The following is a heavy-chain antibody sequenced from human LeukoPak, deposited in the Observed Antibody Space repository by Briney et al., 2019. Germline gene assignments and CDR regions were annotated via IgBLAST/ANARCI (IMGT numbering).Heavy chain of an antibody. J-gene: IGHJ4*02. V-gene: IGHV4-39*07. CDR2: IYYSGST. Sequence: PSETLSLTCTVSGDSISTGSYYWGWVRQSPGKGLEWIASIYYSGSTHYNPSLKSRVSISRDTSKNQFSLNLSSVTAADTAVYYCARDSSTWYGGPYCFDHWGQGILVTVLS. CDR3: ARDSSTWYGGPYCFDH. D-gene: IGHD6-19*01. CDR1: GDSISTGSYY.